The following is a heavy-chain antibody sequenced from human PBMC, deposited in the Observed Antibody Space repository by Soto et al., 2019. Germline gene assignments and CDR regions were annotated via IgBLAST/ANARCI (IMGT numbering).Heavy chain of an antibody. CDR3: ARESHYGSGSYYSGRPSPFDY. CDR2: ISYDVSNK. Sequence: GGSLRLSCAASGFSFSNYGMHWVRQAPGKGLEWVAVISYDVSNKYYTDSVKGRFTVSRDNSKNTLYLQMNSLRAEDTAVYYCARESHYGSGSYYSGRPSPFDYWGQGTLVTVSS. V-gene: IGHV3-30*03. D-gene: IGHD3-10*01. J-gene: IGHJ4*02. CDR1: GFSFSNYG.